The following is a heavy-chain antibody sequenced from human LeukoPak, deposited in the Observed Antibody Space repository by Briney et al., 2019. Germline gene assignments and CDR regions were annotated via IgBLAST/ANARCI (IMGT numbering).Heavy chain of an antibody. CDR2: ISAYNGNT. Sequence: ASVKVSCKASGYTFTSYGISWVRQAPGQGLEWMGWISAYNGNTNYAQKLQGRVTMTTDTSTSTAYMELRSLRSDDTAVYYCARNLWLRDYRYSSSSDNWFDPWGQGTLVTVSS. D-gene: IGHD6-13*01. V-gene: IGHV1-18*01. CDR3: ARNLWLRDYRYSSSSDNWFDP. J-gene: IGHJ5*02. CDR1: GYTFTSYG.